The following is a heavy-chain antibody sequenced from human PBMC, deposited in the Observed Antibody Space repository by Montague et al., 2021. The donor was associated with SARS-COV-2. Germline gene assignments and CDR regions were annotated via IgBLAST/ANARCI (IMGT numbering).Heavy chain of an antibody. CDR1: GGSITNNIDY. Sequence: SETLSLTRTVSGGSITNNIDYWAWIRQPPGKGLEWIGSIYYTGNTYYNPYLKSRVTISVVTSKNHFTLKLSSVTAAETAVYYCARLKRYFDSSGSPSAFDFWGQGTKVTVSS. CDR2: IYYTGNT. D-gene: IGHD3-22*01. CDR3: ARLKRYFDSSGSPSAFDF. V-gene: IGHV4-39*02. J-gene: IGHJ3*01.